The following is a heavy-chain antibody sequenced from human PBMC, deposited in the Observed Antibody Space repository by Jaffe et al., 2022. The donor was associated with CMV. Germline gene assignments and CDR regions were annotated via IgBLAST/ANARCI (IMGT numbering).Heavy chain of an antibody. D-gene: IGHD3-10*01. CDR1: GFTVSTNY. Sequence: EVQLVETGGGLIQPGGSLRLSCAASGFTVSTNYMSWVRQAPGKGLEWVSVIYSGGSIYYADSVKGRFTISRDNSKNTLFLQMNSLRAEDTAVYYCARELSMVRGVITRAAFDIWGPGTMVTVSS. CDR3: ARELSMVRGVITRAAFDI. CDR2: IYSGGSI. V-gene: IGHV3-53*02. J-gene: IGHJ3*02.